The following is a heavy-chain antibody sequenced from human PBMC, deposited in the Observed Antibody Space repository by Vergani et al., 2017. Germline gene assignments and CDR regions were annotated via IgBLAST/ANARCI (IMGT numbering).Heavy chain of an antibody. J-gene: IGHJ2*01. V-gene: IGHV4-59*01. CDR3: ARIDYDFWSGYYQSAWYFDR. Sequence: QVQLQESGPGLVKPSETLSLTCTVSGGSLSSYCWSWIRQPPGKGLEWIGYIYYSGSTTYNPSLKSRVTISVDTSKNQFALKLSSVTAADTAVYYCARIDYDFWSGYYQSAWYFDRWGRGTLVTVSS. D-gene: IGHD3-3*01. CDR1: GGSLSSYC. CDR2: IYYSGST.